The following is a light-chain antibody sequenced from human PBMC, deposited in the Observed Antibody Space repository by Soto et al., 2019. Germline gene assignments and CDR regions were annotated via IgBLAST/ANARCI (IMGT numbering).Light chain of an antibody. Sequence: DIQMTQSASSLSSSLVYRVTITCRASQGISNYLAWYQQKPGKVPKLLIYAASTLQSGVPSRFSGSGSGTEFTLTISSLQPDDFATYYCQQYNTYSSLTFGGGTKVDIK. CDR1: QGISNY. J-gene: IGKJ4*01. CDR2: AAS. CDR3: QQYNTYSSLT. V-gene: IGKV1-27*01.